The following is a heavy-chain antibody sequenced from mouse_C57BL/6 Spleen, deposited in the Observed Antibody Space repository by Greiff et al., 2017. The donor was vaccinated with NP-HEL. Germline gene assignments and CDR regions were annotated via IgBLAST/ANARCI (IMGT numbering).Heavy chain of an antibody. J-gene: IGHJ3*01. CDR2: ISSGSSTI. D-gene: IGHD2-4*01. Sequence: EVLLVESGGGLVKPGGSLKLSCAASGFTFSDYGMHWVRQAPEKGLEWVAYISSGSSTIYYADTVKGRVTISRDNAKNTLCLQMTRLRSEDTAMYYCARDYDYDGFAYWGQGTLVTVSA. CDR1: GFTFSDYG. CDR3: ARDYDYDGFAY. V-gene: IGHV5-17*01.